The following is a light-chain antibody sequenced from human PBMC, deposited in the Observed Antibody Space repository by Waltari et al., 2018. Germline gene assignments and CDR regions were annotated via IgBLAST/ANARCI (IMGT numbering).Light chain of an antibody. J-gene: IGKJ2*01. CDR3: MQALQTPRT. CDR1: QSLLHGNGYNY. Sequence: DIVMTQSPLSLPVTPGEPASISCRSSQSLLHGNGYNYVDWYLQKPGQSPQLLIYLGSNRASGVPDRFSGSGSGTDFTLKISRVEAEDVGVYYCMQALQTPRTFGQGTKLEIK. CDR2: LGS. V-gene: IGKV2-28*01.